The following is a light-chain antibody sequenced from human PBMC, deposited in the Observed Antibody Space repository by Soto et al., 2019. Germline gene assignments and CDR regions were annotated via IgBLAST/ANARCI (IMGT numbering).Light chain of an antibody. V-gene: IGKV3-11*01. Sequence: EIVLTQSPATLSLSPGERATLSCGASRSVSSSLAWYQKKSGQAPRLLIYNASYKATGIPARFRSSGSGTDYTLTIRALEPEDFAVYDRQYRREWPPRLTFGGGTKVEIK. CDR2: NAS. CDR1: RSVSSS. J-gene: IGKJ4*01. CDR3: QYRREWPPRLT.